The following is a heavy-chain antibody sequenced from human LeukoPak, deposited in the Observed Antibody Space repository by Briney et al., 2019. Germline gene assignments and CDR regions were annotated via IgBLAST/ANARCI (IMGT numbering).Heavy chain of an antibody. CDR3: ARRDILTGYYIGYFDY. Sequence: GESLQISCKGSGYSFTSYWIGWVRQMPGKGLKWMGIIYPGDSDTRYSPSFQGQVTISADKSISTAYLQWSSLKASDTAMYYCARRDILTGYYIGYFDYWGQGTLVTVSS. CDR1: GYSFTSYW. D-gene: IGHD3-9*01. V-gene: IGHV5-51*01. J-gene: IGHJ4*02. CDR2: IYPGDSDT.